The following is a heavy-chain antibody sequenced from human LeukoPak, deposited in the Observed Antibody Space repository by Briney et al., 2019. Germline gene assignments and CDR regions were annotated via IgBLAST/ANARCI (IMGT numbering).Heavy chain of an antibody. CDR1: GFAFSVYA. CDR3: ARDRSRWSIAPDADV. V-gene: IGHV3-21*01. CDR2: MSSGSSYI. J-gene: IGHJ6*02. D-gene: IGHD2-15*01. Sequence: PGGSLRLSCAASGFAFSVYAMSWLRQPPGKGLEWVSSMSSGSSYIYSADSVKGRFTISRDNAKNSLYLQMNSLRAEDTAVYYCARDRSRWSIAPDADVWGQGTTVTVSS.